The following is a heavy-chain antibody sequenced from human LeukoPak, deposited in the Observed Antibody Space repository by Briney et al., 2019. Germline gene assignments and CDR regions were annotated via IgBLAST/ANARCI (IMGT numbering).Heavy chain of an antibody. J-gene: IGHJ4*02. V-gene: IGHV1-46*01. CDR1: GYTFTGYY. D-gene: IGHD1-26*01. CDR2: INPSGGST. CDR3: ARDPGGATTPFDY. Sequence: ASVKVSCKASGYTFTGYYMHWVRQAPGQGLEWMGIINPSGGSTSYAQKFQGRVTMTRDTSTSTVYTELSSLRSEDTAVYYCARDPGGATTPFDYWGQGTLVTVSS.